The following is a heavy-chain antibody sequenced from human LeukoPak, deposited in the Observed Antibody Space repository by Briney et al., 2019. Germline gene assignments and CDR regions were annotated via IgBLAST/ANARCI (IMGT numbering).Heavy chain of an antibody. CDR1: GFTFSSYA. D-gene: IGHD5-18*01. V-gene: IGHV3-23*01. CDR2: ISGSGGST. Sequence: GGSLRLSCAASGFTFSSYAMSWVRQAPGKGLEWVSAISGSGGSTYYADSVKGRFTISRDNSKNTLYLQMNSLRAEDTAVYYCAKVSRYSYGPKGDFDYWGQGTLVTVSS. J-gene: IGHJ4*02. CDR3: AKVSRYSYGPKGDFDY.